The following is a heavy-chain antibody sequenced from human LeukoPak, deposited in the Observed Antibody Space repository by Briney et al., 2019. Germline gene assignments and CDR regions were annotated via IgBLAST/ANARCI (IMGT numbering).Heavy chain of an antibody. D-gene: IGHD6-6*01. CDR1: GYTFTGYY. Sequence: GASVKVSCKASGYTFTGYYMHWERQAPGQGLEWMGWINPNSGGTNYAQKFQGRVTMTRDTSISTAYMELSRLRSDDTAVYYCARLGIYSSSGWFDPWGQGTLVTVSS. CDR2: INPNSGGT. J-gene: IGHJ5*02. V-gene: IGHV1-2*02. CDR3: ARLGIYSSSGWFDP.